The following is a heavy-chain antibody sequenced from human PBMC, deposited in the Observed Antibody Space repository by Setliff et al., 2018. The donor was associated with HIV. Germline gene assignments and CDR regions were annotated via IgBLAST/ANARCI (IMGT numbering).Heavy chain of an antibody. CDR2: IIPGGST. CDR3: ARRAGYSLDY. V-gene: IGHV4-34*12. CDR1: GGSISSYY. J-gene: IGHJ4*02. D-gene: IGHD5-18*01. Sequence: SETLSLTCTVSGGSISSYYWSWIRQPPGKGLEWIGEIIPGGSTNYNPSLKSRVTISVDTSKNQFSLKLSSVTAADTAVYYCARRAGYSLDYWGQGTLVTVSS.